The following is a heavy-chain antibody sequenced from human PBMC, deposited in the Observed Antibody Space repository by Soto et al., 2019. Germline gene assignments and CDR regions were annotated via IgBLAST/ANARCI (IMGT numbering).Heavy chain of an antibody. J-gene: IGHJ3*02. CDR2: IFPGDSDT. V-gene: IGHV5-51*01. Sequence: GESLKISCKGSGYNFANYWISWVRQMPGKGLEWMGMIFPGDSDTKNSPSLQGQITMSVDKSDSSAYLQWRSLKASDTAMYYCAAGYTTGLDAFDIWGQGTMVTVSS. CDR3: AAGYTTGLDAFDI. CDR1: GYNFANYW. D-gene: IGHD6-13*01.